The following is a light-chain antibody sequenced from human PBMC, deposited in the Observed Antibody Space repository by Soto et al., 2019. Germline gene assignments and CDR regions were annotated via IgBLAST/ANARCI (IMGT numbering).Light chain of an antibody. CDR2: GAS. CDR1: QSVSGN. V-gene: IGKV3-15*01. J-gene: IGKJ2*01. Sequence: EIVMTQSPATLSVSPGERATLSCRASQSVSGNLAWYQQKPGQAPRLLIYGASTRATGIPARFSGSGSGTAFTLTISSIQYEDFAVYYCQQYNNSSPYTFGQGTRLEIK. CDR3: QQYNNSSPYT.